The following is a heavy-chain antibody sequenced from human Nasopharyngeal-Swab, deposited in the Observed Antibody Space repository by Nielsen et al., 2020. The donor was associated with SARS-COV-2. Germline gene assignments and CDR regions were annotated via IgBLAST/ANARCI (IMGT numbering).Heavy chain of an antibody. CDR3: ASTPDVDTAMVVTLYYYYGMDV. CDR2: ISGSGGST. D-gene: IGHD5-18*01. Sequence: GGSLRLSCAASGFTFSSYAMSWVRQAPGKGLEWVSAISGSGGSTYYADSVKGRFTISRDNAKNTLYLQMNSLRAEDTAVYYCASTPDVDTAMVVTLYYYYGMDVWGQGTTVTVSS. J-gene: IGHJ6*02. CDR1: GFTFSSYA. V-gene: IGHV3-23*01.